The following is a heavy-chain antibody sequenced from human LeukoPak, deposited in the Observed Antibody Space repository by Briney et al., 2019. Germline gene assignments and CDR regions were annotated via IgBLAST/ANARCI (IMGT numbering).Heavy chain of an antibody. CDR2: IYYSGST. D-gene: IGHD3-10*01. J-gene: IGHJ5*02. Sequence: SETLSLTCTVSGGSISSSSYYWGWIRQPPGKGLEWIGSIYYSGSTYYNPSLESRVTISVDTSKNQFSLKLSSVTAADTAVYYCARQLLWFGESRLNWFDPWGQGTLVTVSS. CDR1: GGSISSSSYY. CDR3: ARQLLWFGESRLNWFDP. V-gene: IGHV4-39*01.